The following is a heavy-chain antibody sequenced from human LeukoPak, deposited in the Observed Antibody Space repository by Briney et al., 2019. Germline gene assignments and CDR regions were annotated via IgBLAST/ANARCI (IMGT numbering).Heavy chain of an antibody. V-gene: IGHV3-48*01. CDR3: ARDTGDTAMALYYYYYYMDV. D-gene: IGHD5-18*01. CDR2: ISSSSSTI. CDR1: GFTFSSYS. J-gene: IGHJ6*03. Sequence: GGSLRLSCAASGFTFSSYSMNWVRQAPGKGLEWVSYISSSSSTIYIADSVKGRFTISRDNAKNSLYLQMNSLRAEDTAVYYCARDTGDTAMALYYYYYYMDVWGKGTTVTVSS.